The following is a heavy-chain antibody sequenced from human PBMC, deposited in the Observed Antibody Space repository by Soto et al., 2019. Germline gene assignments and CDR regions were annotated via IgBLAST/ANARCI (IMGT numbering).Heavy chain of an antibody. V-gene: IGHV3-74*01. J-gene: IGHJ4*02. CDR3: ARVGQGRYYFDS. CDR1: GFTFSSYW. CDR2: ISPDGSRA. Sequence: EVQLVESGGALVQPGGSLRLSCAGSGFTFSSYWMHWVSQTPGEGLVWVARISPDGSRASYADSVRGRFIISRDNAENTLHLQMNSLRAEDTSVYYCARVGQGRYYFDSWGQGTRVTISS.